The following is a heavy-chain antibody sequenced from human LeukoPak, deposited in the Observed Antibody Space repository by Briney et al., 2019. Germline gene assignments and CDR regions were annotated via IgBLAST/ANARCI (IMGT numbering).Heavy chain of an antibody. V-gene: IGHV4-38-2*02. J-gene: IGHJ4*02. D-gene: IGHD6-6*01. CDR3: ARDVAARPDYFDY. Sequence: SETLSLTCAVSGYSISSDYYWGWIRQPPGKGLEWIGTNYHSGSTYYNPSLKSRVTISVDTSKNQFSLKLSSVTAADTAVYYCARDVAARPDYFDYWGQGTPVTVSS. CDR1: GYSISSDYY. CDR2: NYHSGST.